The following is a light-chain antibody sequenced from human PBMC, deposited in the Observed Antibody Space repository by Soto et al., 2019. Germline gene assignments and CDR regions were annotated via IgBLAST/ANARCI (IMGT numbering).Light chain of an antibody. Sequence: IVMTQSPATLSVSPGERDTLSCRASQSVNYNLAWYQQKPGQAPRLLIYSASTRATGTPARFSGSGSGTEFTLTISRLQPEDFAVYYCQQYIKWPITFGQGTRLEIK. V-gene: IGKV3D-15*01. CDR1: QSVNYN. CDR2: SAS. J-gene: IGKJ5*01. CDR3: QQYIKWPIT.